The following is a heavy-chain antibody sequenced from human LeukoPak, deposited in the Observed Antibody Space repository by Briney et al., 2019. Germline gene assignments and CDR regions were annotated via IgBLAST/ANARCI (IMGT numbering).Heavy chain of an antibody. CDR2: ISYDGSDK. D-gene: IGHD3-22*01. CDR3: ARDFYYDSSGYCDY. V-gene: IGHV3-30-3*01. J-gene: IGHJ4*02. Sequence: GGSLRLSCAASGFTFSSYAMHWVRQAPGKGLEWVAVISYDGSDKYYADSVKGRFTISRDNSKNTLYLQMNSLRAEDTAVYYCARDFYYDSSGYCDYWGQGTLVTVSS. CDR1: GFTFSSYA.